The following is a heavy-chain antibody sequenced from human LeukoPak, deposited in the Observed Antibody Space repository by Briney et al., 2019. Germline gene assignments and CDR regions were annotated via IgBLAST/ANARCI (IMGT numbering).Heavy chain of an antibody. D-gene: IGHD3-22*01. V-gene: IGHV3-74*01. Sequence: PGGSLRLSCASAGFTFSNYWMHWVRQAPGKGLVWVSRIKSDGRTNYADSVKGRFTISRDNAKNTVSLQMNSLRDEDTGVYYCAIAPSDIGGYYPEYFRHWGQGTLVTVSS. J-gene: IGHJ1*01. CDR2: IKSDGRT. CDR1: GFTFSNYW. CDR3: AIAPSDIGGYYPEYFRH.